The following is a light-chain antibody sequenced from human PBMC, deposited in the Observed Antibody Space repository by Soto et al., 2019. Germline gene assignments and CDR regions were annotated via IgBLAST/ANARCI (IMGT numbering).Light chain of an antibody. CDR2: DAA. V-gene: IGKV3-20*01. CDR1: QSVRSNY. Sequence: EIVLTQSPGTLSLSPGERATLSCRASQSVRSNYLAWYQQKLGQAPRVLIYDAASRARGIPDRFSGSGSGTDFTLTISRLEPEDFAVYYCQQSGDSAWTFGQGTKVDIK. CDR3: QQSGDSAWT. J-gene: IGKJ1*01.